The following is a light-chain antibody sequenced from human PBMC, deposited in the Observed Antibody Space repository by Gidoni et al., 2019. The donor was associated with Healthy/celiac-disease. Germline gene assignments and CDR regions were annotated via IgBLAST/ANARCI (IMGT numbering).Light chain of an antibody. J-gene: IGKJ4*01. V-gene: IGKV1-39*01. CDR2: AAS. Sequence: DIQMTQSPSSLSAPVGDRVTITCRASQSISSYLNWYQQKPGKAPKLLIYAASSLQSWVPSRFSGSGSGTDFTLTISSLQPEDFATYYCQQSYSTPTFGGGTKVEIK. CDR3: QQSYSTPT. CDR1: QSISSY.